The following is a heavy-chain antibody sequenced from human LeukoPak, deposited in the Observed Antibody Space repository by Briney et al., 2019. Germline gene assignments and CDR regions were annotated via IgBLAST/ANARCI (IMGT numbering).Heavy chain of an antibody. CDR1: GGTFSSYA. CDR2: IVPIFGTA. V-gene: IGHV1-69*05. Sequence: ASVKVSCKASGGTFSSYAISWVRQAPGQGLEWMGRIVPIFGTANYAQKFQGRVTITTDESTSTAYMELSSLRSEDTAVYYCARVFHRQGGVFDYWGQGTLATVSS. CDR3: ARVFHRQGGVFDY. D-gene: IGHD1-26*01. J-gene: IGHJ4*02.